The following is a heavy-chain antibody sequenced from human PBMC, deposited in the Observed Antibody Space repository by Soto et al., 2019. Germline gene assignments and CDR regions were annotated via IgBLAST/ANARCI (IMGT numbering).Heavy chain of an antibody. D-gene: IGHD4-4*01. Sequence: QVQLVQSGAEVKKPGASVKVSCKASGYTFTSYYMHWVRLAPGQGLEWMGIINPDGGGTGYVQQFQGRVIMTRDTSPSTVYMEMSSLRSEDTAVYYCAVGGNYLSMDVWGQGTTVTVSS. V-gene: IGHV1-46*01. CDR2: INPDGGGT. CDR1: GYTFTSYY. J-gene: IGHJ6*02. CDR3: AVGGNYLSMDV.